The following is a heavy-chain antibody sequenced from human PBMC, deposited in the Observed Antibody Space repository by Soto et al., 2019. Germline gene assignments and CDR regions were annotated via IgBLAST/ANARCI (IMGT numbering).Heavy chain of an antibody. J-gene: IGHJ4*02. Sequence: QVQLQESGPGLVRPSETLSLTCTVSGGSVSGGSYFWSWVRQPPGKGLEWIGYFYYSGSTKYNPSLNSRVTILEDTSKNQFSLKLNSVTAADTAVYYCAREGRMGTFDYWGQGALVTVSS. CDR3: AREGRMGTFDY. D-gene: IGHD1-1*01. CDR1: GGSVSGGSYF. V-gene: IGHV4-61*01. CDR2: FYYSGST.